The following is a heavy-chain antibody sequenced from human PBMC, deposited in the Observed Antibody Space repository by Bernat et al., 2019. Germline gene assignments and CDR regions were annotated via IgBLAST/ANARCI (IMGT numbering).Heavy chain of an antibody. CDR2: IKSKTDGGTT. J-gene: IGHJ6*02. CDR3: TTRGGYCSGGSCSHYYYYGMDV. Sequence: EVQLVESVGGLVKPVGSLRLSCAASGFTFSNAWMSWVRQAPGKGLEWVGRIKSKTDGGTTDYAAPVKGIFTISRDDSKNTLYLQMNSLKTEDTAVYYCTTRGGYCSGGSCSHYYYYGMDVWGQGTTVTVSS. CDR1: GFTFSNAW. V-gene: IGHV3-15*01. D-gene: IGHD2-15*01.